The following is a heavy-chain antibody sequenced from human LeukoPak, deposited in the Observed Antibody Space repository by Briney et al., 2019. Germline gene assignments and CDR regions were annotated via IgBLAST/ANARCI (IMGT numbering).Heavy chain of an antibody. J-gene: IGHJ4*02. Sequence: GGSLRLSCAASGFTFSKYWMHWVRQPPGKGLTWVARIKGDGGTTSYADSVKGRFIISRDNSKNTLYLQMNSLRAEDTAVYYCARAERWLQFYFDYWGQGTLVTVSS. CDR3: ARAERWLQFYFDY. CDR2: IKGDGGTT. V-gene: IGHV3-74*01. D-gene: IGHD5-24*01. CDR1: GFTFSKYW.